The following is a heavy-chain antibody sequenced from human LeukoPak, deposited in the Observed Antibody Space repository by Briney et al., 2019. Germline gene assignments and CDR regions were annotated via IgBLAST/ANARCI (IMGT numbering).Heavy chain of an antibody. Sequence: GGSLRLSCAASGFTFSSYTMNWVRQPPGKGLEWVSNIGTSSTTIYYADSVKGRFTISRDNAKNSLYLQMNSLRADDTAVYHCARFAAGGSYYYYMDVWGKGTTVTVSS. CDR2: IGTSSTTI. D-gene: IGHD6-25*01. CDR3: ARFAAGGSYYYYMDV. J-gene: IGHJ6*03. V-gene: IGHV3-48*01. CDR1: GFTFSSYT.